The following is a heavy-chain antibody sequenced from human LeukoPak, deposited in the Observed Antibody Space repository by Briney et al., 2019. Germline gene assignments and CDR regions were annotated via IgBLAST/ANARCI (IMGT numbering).Heavy chain of an antibody. CDR2: IIPILGIA. J-gene: IGHJ4*02. D-gene: IGHD1-26*01. CDR1: GGTFSSYA. Sequence: EASVKVSCKASGGTFSSYAISWVRQAPGQGLEWMGRIIPILGIANYAQKFQGRVTITADKSTSTAYMELSSLGSEDTAVYYCARARGQWELLFFDYWGQGTLVTVSS. CDR3: ARARGQWELLFFDY. V-gene: IGHV1-69*04.